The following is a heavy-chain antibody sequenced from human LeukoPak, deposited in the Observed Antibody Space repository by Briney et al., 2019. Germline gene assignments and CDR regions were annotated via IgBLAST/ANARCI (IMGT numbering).Heavy chain of an antibody. V-gene: IGHV4-4*07. CDR2: IYTSGST. CDR3: ARTIAHSGAYHYYYYMDV. J-gene: IGHJ6*03. D-gene: IGHD3-10*01. CDR1: GDSISNYY. Sequence: KASETLSLTCSVSGDSISNYYWTWIRQPAEKGPEWIGRIYTSGSTNYNPSLKSRVTMSVDTSKSQISLKLSSVTAADTAVYYCARTIAHSGAYHYYYYMDVWGKGTTVTVSS.